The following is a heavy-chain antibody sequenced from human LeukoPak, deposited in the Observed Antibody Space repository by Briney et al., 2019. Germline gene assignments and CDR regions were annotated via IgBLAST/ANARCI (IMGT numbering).Heavy chain of an antibody. Sequence: ASVKISCKASGYTFTGYCMHWVRQAPGQGLEWIGWINPNTGDTNYAPKFQGRVTMVKDTSTNSAYMELNKLTSDDTAVYYCGRGNKSFDPWGQGTLVTVSS. CDR1: GYTFTGYC. J-gene: IGHJ5*02. V-gene: IGHV1-2*02. CDR3: GRGNKSFDP. CDR2: INPNTGDT.